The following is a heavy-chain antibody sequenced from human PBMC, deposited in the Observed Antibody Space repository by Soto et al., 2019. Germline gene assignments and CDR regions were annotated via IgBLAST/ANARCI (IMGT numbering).Heavy chain of an antibody. D-gene: IGHD3-10*01. V-gene: IGHV4-39*02. CDR2: VQSSGST. CDR1: GGSISSGSHY. CDR3: ASRIPMLRGVMSRDLAF. Sequence: SETLSLTCTVSGGSISSGSHYWGGIRQPPEKGLEWIGSVQSSGSTYYNPSLRSRVTMSVDTSQNHFSLRLSSVTAADTAVYYCASRIPMLRGVMSRDLAFWGHGTLVTVS. J-gene: IGHJ4*01.